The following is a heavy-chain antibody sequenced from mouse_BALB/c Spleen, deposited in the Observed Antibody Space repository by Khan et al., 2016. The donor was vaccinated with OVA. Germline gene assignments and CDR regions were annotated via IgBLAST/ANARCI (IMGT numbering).Heavy chain of an antibody. D-gene: IGHD1-1*01. Sequence: VQLQESGAELAKPGASVKMSCKVSGYTFSSYWMNWVKQRPGQGLEWIGYINPSSGITEYNQKFKDKATLTADKSSSTAYMQLSSLTSEDSAVYYCARAGYGSFAYWGQGTLVTVSA. J-gene: IGHJ3*01. CDR3: ARAGYGSFAY. CDR1: GYTFSSYW. CDR2: INPSSGIT. V-gene: IGHV1-7*01.